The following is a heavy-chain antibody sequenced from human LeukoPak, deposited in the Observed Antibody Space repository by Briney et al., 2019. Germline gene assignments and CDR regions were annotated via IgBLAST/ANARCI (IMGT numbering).Heavy chain of an antibody. J-gene: IGHJ4*02. V-gene: IGHV3-73*01. D-gene: IGHD2-2*01. CDR3: TRLPYRSSTSCLFDY. CDR1: GFTFSGSA. Sequence: GGSLRLSCAASGFTFSGSAVHWVRQASGKGLEWVGRIRSKTHNYATAYAASVKGRSTISRDDSKNTAYLQINTLKPEDTAVYYCTRLPYRSSTSCLFDYWGQGTLVTVSS. CDR2: IRSKTHNYAT.